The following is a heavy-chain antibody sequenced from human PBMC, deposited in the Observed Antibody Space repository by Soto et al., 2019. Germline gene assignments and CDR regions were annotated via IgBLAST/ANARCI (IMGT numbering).Heavy chain of an antibody. V-gene: IGHV4-59*01. CDR2: IYYSGST. J-gene: IGHJ4*02. D-gene: IGHD3-22*01. Sequence: QVQLQESGPGLVKPSETLSLTCTVSGGSISSYYWSWIRQPPGKGLEWIGYIYYSGSTNYNPSRKSRVTISVDTSKKQFSLKLSSATAADTAVYYCARAGGYYDSSGDQRLDYWGQGTLVTVSS. CDR1: GGSISSYY. CDR3: ARAGGYYDSSGDQRLDY.